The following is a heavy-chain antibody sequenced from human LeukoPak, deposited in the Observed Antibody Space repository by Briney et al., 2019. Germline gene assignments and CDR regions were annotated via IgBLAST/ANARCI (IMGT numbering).Heavy chain of an antibody. D-gene: IGHD6-13*01. J-gene: IGHJ6*03. V-gene: IGHV3-30*04. Sequence: GGSLRLSCAASGFTFSSYAMHWVRQAPGKGLVWVAVISYDGSNKYYADSVKGRFTISRDNSKNTLYLQMNSLRAEDTAVYYCAREPYSSSFYYYYYMDVWGKGTTVTVSS. CDR3: AREPYSSSFYYYYYMDV. CDR1: GFTFSSYA. CDR2: ISYDGSNK.